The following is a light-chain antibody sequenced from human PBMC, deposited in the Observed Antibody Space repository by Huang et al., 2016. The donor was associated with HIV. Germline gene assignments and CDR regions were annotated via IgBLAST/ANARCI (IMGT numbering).Light chain of an antibody. Sequence: EIVMTQSPATLSMSPGERATLSCRASQSVGSSLAWYQQKPGQAPRLLISGASTRASGIPARFSGSGSGTEFTLTISSLQSEDFAVYYCQQYNNWPPNTFGQGTKLEIK. V-gene: IGKV3-15*01. CDR2: GAS. J-gene: IGKJ2*01. CDR3: QQYNNWPPNT. CDR1: QSVGSS.